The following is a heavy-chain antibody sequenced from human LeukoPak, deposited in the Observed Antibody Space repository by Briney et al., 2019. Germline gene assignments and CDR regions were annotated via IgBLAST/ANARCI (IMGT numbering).Heavy chain of an antibody. Sequence: GGSLRLSCAASGFIFSNYLIGWVRQAPWKGLESLANIKTDGSEKYYLDSMKVRFSISRDNAKNSLYLQMNSLRAEDTAVYYCVSAVRGSSFAICGQGTKVTVSS. CDR2: IKTDGSEK. CDR3: VSAVRGSSFAI. J-gene: IGHJ3*02. D-gene: IGHD3-10*02. CDR1: GFIFSNYL. V-gene: IGHV3-7*03.